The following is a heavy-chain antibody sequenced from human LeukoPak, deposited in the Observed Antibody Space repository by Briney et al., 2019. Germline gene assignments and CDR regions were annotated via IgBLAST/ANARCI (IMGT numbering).Heavy chain of an antibody. CDR3: ATGGGYSGYDSHSFFDY. V-gene: IGHV3-74*01. Sequence: PGGSLRLSCAASGFTFSSYWMHWVRQAPGKGLVWVSRINSDGSSTSYADSVKGRFTISRDNAKNTLYLQMNSLRAEDTAVYYCATGGGYSGYDSHSFFDYWGQGTLVTVSS. J-gene: IGHJ4*02. D-gene: IGHD5-12*01. CDR2: INSDGSST. CDR1: GFTFSSYW.